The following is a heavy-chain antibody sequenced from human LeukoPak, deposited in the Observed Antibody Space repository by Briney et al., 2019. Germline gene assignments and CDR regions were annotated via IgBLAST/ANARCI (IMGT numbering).Heavy chain of an antibody. CDR2: ISGSGGST. J-gene: IGHJ4*02. CDR3: AKAYDSSGYYGY. Sequence: GGSLRLSCASSGFTFSSYSMSWVRQAPGKGLEWVSAISGSGGSTYYADSVKGRFTISRDNSKNTLYLQMNSLRAEDTAVYYCAKAYDSSGYYGYWGQGTLVTVSS. V-gene: IGHV3-23*01. CDR1: GFTFSSYS. D-gene: IGHD3-22*01.